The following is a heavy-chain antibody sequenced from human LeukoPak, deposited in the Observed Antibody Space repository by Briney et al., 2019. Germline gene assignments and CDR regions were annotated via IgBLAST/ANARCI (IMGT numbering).Heavy chain of an antibody. J-gene: IGHJ3*02. V-gene: IGHV1-69*13. CDR2: IIPIFGTA. CDR1: GYTFTDYH. Sequence: SVRVSCKAFGYTFTDYHMHWVRQAPGQGLEWMGGIIPIFGTANYAQKFQGRVTITADESTSTAYMELSSLRSEDTAVYYCASSSYFDWLGAFDIWGQGTMVTVSS. D-gene: IGHD3-9*01. CDR3: ASSSYFDWLGAFDI.